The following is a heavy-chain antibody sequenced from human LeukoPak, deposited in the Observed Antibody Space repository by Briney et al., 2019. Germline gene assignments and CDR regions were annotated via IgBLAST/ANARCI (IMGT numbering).Heavy chain of an antibody. CDR3: ARSAYLDSSGYYFDF. D-gene: IGHD3-22*01. J-gene: IGHJ4*02. CDR2: LTNTGGTK. V-gene: IGHV3-23*01. Sequence: GGSLRLSCTASGFTFDAYAVNWVRQAPGKGLEWVSGLTNTGGTKYYADSVKGRSSISRDNSKITVSLQMNSLSADDTAVYYCARSAYLDSSGYYFDFWGQGTLVTVSS. CDR1: GFTFDAYA.